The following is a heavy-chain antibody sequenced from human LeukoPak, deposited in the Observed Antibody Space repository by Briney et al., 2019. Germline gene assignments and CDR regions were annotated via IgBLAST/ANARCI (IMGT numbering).Heavy chain of an antibody. D-gene: IGHD3-3*01. J-gene: IGHJ6*02. V-gene: IGHV1-18*01. CDR1: GYTFTSYG. CDR2: ISAYNGNT. CDR3: ARAGTRITIFGVVTAGYGMDV. Sequence: GASVKVSCKASGYTFTSYGISGVRQAPGQGLEWMGWISAYNGNTNYAQKLQGRVTMTTDTSTSTAYMELRSLRSDDTAVYYCARAGTRITIFGVVTAGYGMDVWGQGTTVTVSS.